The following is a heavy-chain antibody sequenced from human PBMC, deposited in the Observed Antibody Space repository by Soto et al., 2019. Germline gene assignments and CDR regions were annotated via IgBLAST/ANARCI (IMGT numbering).Heavy chain of an antibody. CDR2: YGGSGGST. Sequence: DVQLLESGGGLAQRGGSLRLSCAASGFSFSTYGMTWVRQAPGKGLEWVSYGGSGGSTYYADSVKGRFTICRDNSKNTLYLQMNSLRAEYTAVYYCVKFRGRAYHYYYMDVWGNGTTVTVSS. CDR3: VKFRGRAYHYYYMDV. CDR1: GFSFSTYG. V-gene: IGHV3-23*01. J-gene: IGHJ6*03. D-gene: IGHD3-16*01.